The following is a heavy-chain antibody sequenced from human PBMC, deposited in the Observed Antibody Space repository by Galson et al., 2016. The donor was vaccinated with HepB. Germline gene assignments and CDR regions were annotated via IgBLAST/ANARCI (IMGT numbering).Heavy chain of an antibody. CDR3: VKDGSSGFDY. J-gene: IGHJ4*02. CDR2: MSNSGRRT. D-gene: IGHD3-22*01. Sequence: SLRLSCAASGFTFSDYAMAWVRQAPGKGLEWVSGMSNSGRRTYYRDSVRGRFAMSRDNSKNTLYLEMNRLRVDETAIYFCVKDGSSGFDYWGQGTLVTVS. V-gene: IGHV3-23*01. CDR1: GFTFSDYA.